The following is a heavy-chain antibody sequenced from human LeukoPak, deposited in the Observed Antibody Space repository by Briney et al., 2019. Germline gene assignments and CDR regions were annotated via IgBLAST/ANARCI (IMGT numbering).Heavy chain of an antibody. V-gene: IGHV3-23*01. CDR3: ARIIVSGGTDK. CDR2: DGVISNT. CDR1: GFTFSSSA. D-gene: IGHD6-13*01. Sequence: GSLRLSCVASGFTFSSSAMTRVRQAPGKGLEWVSSDGVISNTYYADSVKGRSTISRDNSKNTLYLQMNSLRAEDTAIYYCARIIVSGGTDKWGQGTLVTVSS. J-gene: IGHJ4*02.